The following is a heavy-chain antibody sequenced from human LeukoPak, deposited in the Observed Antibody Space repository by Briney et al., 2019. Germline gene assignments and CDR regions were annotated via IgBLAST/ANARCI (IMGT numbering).Heavy chain of an antibody. D-gene: IGHD3-9*01. V-gene: IGHV1-18*01. CDR1: GYSSTTYG. CDR2: TYNTYT. Sequence: ASVKVSCKTSGYSSTTYGLSWVRQAPGQGLQWMGWTYNTYTHYAETLRDRLTMTTDTSTSTSYLELRSLRFDDTAVYYCARALAQGGSFDLYYFDSWGQGSLVTVSS. CDR3: ARALAQGGSFDLYYFDS. J-gene: IGHJ4*02.